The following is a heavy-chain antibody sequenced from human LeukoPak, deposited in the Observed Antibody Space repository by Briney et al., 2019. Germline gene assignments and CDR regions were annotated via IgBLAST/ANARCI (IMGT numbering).Heavy chain of an antibody. CDR1: GYTFTSYG. Sequence: ASVKVSCKASGYTFTSYGISWVRQAPGQGHEWMGCVSAYNGNTNYAQKLQGRVTMTTDTSTSTAYMELRSLRSDDTAVYYCARDRGPAKFMGYDSSGYYFGDDFDYWGQGTLVTVSS. CDR2: VSAYNGNT. D-gene: IGHD3-22*01. J-gene: IGHJ4*02. V-gene: IGHV1-18*01. CDR3: ARDRGPAKFMGYDSSGYYFGDDFDY.